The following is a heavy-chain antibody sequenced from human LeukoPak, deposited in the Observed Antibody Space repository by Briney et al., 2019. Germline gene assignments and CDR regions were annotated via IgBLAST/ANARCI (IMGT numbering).Heavy chain of an antibody. CDR3: ARGVGNYRYYFDS. Sequence: GGSLRLSCAASGFTFSDYAVNWIRQAPGKGLEWVASVSSSGGYIYYADLVEGRFTISRDNAKNSLILQMNSLRAEDTAVYYCARGVGNYRYYFDSWGQGTLVTVSS. D-gene: IGHD3-22*01. CDR2: VSSSGGYI. V-gene: IGHV3-21*01. CDR1: GFTFSDYA. J-gene: IGHJ4*02.